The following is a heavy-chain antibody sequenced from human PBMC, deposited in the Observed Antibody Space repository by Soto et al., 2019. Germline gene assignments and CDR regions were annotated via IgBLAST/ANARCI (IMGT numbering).Heavy chain of an antibody. Sequence: TGGSLRLSCAASGFTFSSYGMHWVRQAPGKGLEWVAVISYDGSNKYYADSVKGRFTISRDNSKNTLYLQMNSLRAEDTAVYYCAKESYDSSGYYPLGNQQPDYWGQGTLVTVSS. D-gene: IGHD3-22*01. J-gene: IGHJ4*02. CDR3: AKESYDSSGYYPLGNQQPDY. V-gene: IGHV3-30*18. CDR2: ISYDGSNK. CDR1: GFTFSSYG.